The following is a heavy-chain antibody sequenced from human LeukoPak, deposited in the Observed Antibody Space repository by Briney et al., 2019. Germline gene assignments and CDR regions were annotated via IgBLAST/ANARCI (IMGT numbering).Heavy chain of an antibody. D-gene: IGHD3-16*02. CDR1: GFTFSSYA. Sequence: GGSLRLSCAASGFTFSSYAMHWVRQAPGKGLEYVSAISSNGGSTYYANSVKGRFTISRDNSKNTLYLQMGSLRAEDMAVYYCARVGSVYGGVIVRRGWFDYWGQGTLVSVSS. V-gene: IGHV3-64*01. CDR3: ARVGSVYGGVIVRRGWFDY. CDR2: ISSNGGST. J-gene: IGHJ4*02.